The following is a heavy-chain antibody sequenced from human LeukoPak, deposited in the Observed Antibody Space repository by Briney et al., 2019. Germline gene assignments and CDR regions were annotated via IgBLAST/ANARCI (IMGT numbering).Heavy chain of an antibody. J-gene: IGHJ6*03. CDR2: IYYSGST. V-gene: IGHV4-39*01. Sequence: SETLSLTCTVSGGSISSSSYYWGWIRQPPGKGLEWIGSIYYSGSTYYNPSLKSRVTISVDTSKNQFSPKLSSVTAADTAVYYCARHKGYSSGWYQGYYYYMDVWGKGTTVTISS. CDR1: GGSISSSSYY. D-gene: IGHD6-19*01. CDR3: ARHKGYSSGWYQGYYYYMDV.